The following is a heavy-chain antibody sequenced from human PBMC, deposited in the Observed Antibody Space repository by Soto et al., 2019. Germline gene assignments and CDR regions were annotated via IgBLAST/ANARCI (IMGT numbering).Heavy chain of an antibody. D-gene: IGHD3-10*01. Sequence: PGGSLGLSCAASGFTFSSSWMSWVRQVPGKGLEWVANIKQDGSEQYYVDSVMGRFTISRDNAKNSLYLQMNSLRAEDTAVYYCATSRSFDYWGQGALVTVSS. CDR3: ATSRSFDY. CDR2: IKQDGSEQ. V-gene: IGHV3-7*02. CDR1: GFTFSSSW. J-gene: IGHJ4*02.